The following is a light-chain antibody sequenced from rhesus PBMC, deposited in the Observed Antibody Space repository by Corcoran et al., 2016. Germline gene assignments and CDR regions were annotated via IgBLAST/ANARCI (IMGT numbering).Light chain of an antibody. CDR1: SNDIGGYIY. V-gene: IGLV2-32*01. J-gene: IGLJ1*01. Sequence: QSAPIQSPSVSGSLGQSVTISCTGTSNDIGGYIYVSWYQQHPGTAPKLMIYEVTKRPSGVSDRFSGSKSGSTASLTISGLQAEDEADYYCCTYAGSYSYIFGLGTRLTVL. CDR3: CTYAGSYSYI. CDR2: EVT.